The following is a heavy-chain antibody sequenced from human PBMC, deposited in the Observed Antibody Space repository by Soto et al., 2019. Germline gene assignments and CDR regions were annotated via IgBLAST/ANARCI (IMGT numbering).Heavy chain of an antibody. CDR1: GGSFSGYY. CDR2: INHSGST. V-gene: IGHV4-34*01. J-gene: IGHJ4*02. CDR3: ARVNYYDSSGYYYFPK. D-gene: IGHD3-22*01. Sequence: SETLSLTCAVYGGSFSGYYWSWIRQPPGKGLEWIGEINHSGSTNYNPSLKSRVTISVDTSKNQFSLKLSSVTAADTAVYYCARVNYYDSSGYYYFPKWGQGTLVTVSS.